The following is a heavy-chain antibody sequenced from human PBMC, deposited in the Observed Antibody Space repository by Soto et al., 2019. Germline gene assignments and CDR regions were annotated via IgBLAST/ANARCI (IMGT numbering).Heavy chain of an antibody. V-gene: IGHV1-18*01. J-gene: IGHJ4*02. D-gene: IGHD1-1*01. CDR1: GYIFNNYG. CDR2: IYSKEGKI. Sequence: QVQLVQSGAEVQKPGASVKVSCKASGYIFNNYGISWVRQAPGQGLEWMGWIYSKEGKINFAQKFQGRVTLTTDTSTSTAYIELRSLRFDDSAVYFCPRDIAYNIDYWGQGTLVTVSS. CDR3: PRDIAYNIDY.